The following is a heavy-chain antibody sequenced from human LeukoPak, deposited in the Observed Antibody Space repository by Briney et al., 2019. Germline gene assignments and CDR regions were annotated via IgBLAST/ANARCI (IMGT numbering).Heavy chain of an antibody. V-gene: IGHV4-61*02. Sequence: SQTLSLTCTVSGGSISSGSYYWSWIRQPAGKGLEWIGRIYTSGSTNYNPSLKSRVTMSVDTSKNQFSLKLSSVTAADTAVYYCARTPYYDFWSGYPTNWFDPWGQGTLVTVSS. CDR3: ARTPYYDFWSGYPTNWFDP. CDR2: IYTSGST. J-gene: IGHJ5*02. D-gene: IGHD3-3*01. CDR1: GGSISSGSYY.